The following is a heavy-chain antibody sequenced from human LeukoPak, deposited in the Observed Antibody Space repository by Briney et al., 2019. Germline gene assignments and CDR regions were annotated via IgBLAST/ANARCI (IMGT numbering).Heavy chain of an antibody. Sequence: GGSLRLSCAASGFTFSSYSMNWARQAPGKGLEWVSSISSSSSYIYYADSVKGRFTISRDNAKNSLYLQMNSLRAEDTAVYYCACITIFGANVDYWGQGTLVTVSS. CDR2: ISSSSSYI. D-gene: IGHD3-3*01. CDR1: GFTFSSYS. V-gene: IGHV3-21*01. J-gene: IGHJ4*02. CDR3: ACITIFGANVDY.